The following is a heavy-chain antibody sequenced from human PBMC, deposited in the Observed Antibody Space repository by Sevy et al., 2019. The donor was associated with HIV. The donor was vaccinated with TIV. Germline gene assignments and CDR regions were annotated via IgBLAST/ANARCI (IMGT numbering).Heavy chain of an antibody. V-gene: IGHV3-30*18. CDR3: AKEARIYYYDSSGFRYYFDY. CDR1: GFTFSSYG. D-gene: IGHD3-22*01. J-gene: IGHJ4*02. Sequence: GGSLRLSCAASGFTFSSYGMHWVRQAPGKGLEWVAVISYDGSNKYYADSVKGRFTISRDNSKNTLYLQMNSLRAGDTAVYYCAKEARIYYYDSSGFRYYFDYWGQGTLVTVSS. CDR2: ISYDGSNK.